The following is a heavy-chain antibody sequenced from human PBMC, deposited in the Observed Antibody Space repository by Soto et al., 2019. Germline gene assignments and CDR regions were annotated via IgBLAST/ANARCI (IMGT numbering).Heavy chain of an antibody. CDR1: GFSLSTSGMR. CDR2: IDWDDDK. CDR3: ARMFHCSGGTCPFDY. V-gene: IGHV2-70*04. Sequence: SGPTLVNPTQTLTLTCTFSGFSLSTSGMRVSWIRQPPGKALEWLARIDWDDDKFYNTSLKTRLTISKDSSKNQGVLTMTNMDPVDTATYYCARMFHCSGGTCPFDYWGQGALVTVSS. J-gene: IGHJ4*02. D-gene: IGHD2-15*01.